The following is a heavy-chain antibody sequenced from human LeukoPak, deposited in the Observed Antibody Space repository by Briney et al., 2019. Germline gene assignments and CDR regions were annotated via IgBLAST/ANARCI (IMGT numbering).Heavy chain of an antibody. CDR1: GGSMSSYY. Sequence: TSETLSLTCTVSGGSMSSYYWSWIRQPPGKGLEWIGYIYYSGSTKYNPSLKSRVTISVDTSKNQFSLKLSSVTAADTAVYYCARGARAGHNLEPFDYWGQGILVTVSS. CDR3: ARGARAGHNLEPFDY. V-gene: IGHV4-59*08. CDR2: IYYSGST. J-gene: IGHJ4*02. D-gene: IGHD5-24*01.